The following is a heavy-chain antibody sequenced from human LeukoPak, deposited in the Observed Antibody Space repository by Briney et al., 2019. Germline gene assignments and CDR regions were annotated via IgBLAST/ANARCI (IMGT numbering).Heavy chain of an antibody. CDR2: IYYSGST. V-gene: IGHV4-59*01. CDR1: GGSISSYY. J-gene: IGHJ6*02. CDR3: AREGGNPLGMDV. Sequence: SETLSLTCTVSGGSISSYYWSWIRQPPGKGLEWIGYIYYSGSTNYNPSLKSRVTISVDTSKNQFSLKLSSVTAADTAVYYCAREGGNPLGMDVWGQGTTVTVS. D-gene: IGHD4-23*01.